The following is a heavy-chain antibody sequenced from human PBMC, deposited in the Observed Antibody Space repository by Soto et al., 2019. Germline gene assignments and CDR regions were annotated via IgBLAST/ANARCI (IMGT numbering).Heavy chain of an antibody. CDR1: GFTFTSHA. CDR3: AWSSFYGSGSWDYYGMDV. V-gene: IGHV1-3*01. Sequence: QVQLVQSWAEVKKPGASVKVSCNASGFTFTSHAIQWVRQAPGQRLEWMGWINAGNGNAKYSQRFQGRVTIVRDTSARTAYMELISLRSEDTAVYYCAWSSFYGSGSWDYYGMDVWGQGTTVTVSS. D-gene: IGHD3-10*01. J-gene: IGHJ6*02. CDR2: INAGNGNA.